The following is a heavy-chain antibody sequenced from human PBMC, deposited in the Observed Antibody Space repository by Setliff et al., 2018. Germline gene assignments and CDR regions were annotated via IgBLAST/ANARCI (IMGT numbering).Heavy chain of an antibody. V-gene: IGHV5-51*01. Sequence: GESLKISCKGSGYSFTSYWIGWVRQMPGKGLEWMGIIYPGDSDTRYSPSFQGQVTISADKSISTAYLQWSSLKASETAMYYCARLTYYYDSSGLNAFDIWGQGTMVTVSS. D-gene: IGHD3-22*01. CDR1: GYSFTSYW. CDR3: ARLTYYYDSSGLNAFDI. CDR2: IYPGDSDT. J-gene: IGHJ3*02.